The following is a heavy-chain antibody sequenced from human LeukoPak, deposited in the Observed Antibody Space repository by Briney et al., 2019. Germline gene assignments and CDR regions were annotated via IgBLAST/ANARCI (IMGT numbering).Heavy chain of an antibody. CDR1: GFTFSSYA. CDR3: AKSRRDGYNLYFDY. D-gene: IGHD5-24*01. CDR2: ISGSGGST. Sequence: GGSLRLSCAASGFTFSSYAMSWVRQAPRKGLEWVSAISGSGGSTNYADSVKGRFTISRDNSKNTLYLQMNSLRAEDTAVYYCAKSRRDGYNLYFDYWGQGTLVTVSS. J-gene: IGHJ4*02. V-gene: IGHV3-23*01.